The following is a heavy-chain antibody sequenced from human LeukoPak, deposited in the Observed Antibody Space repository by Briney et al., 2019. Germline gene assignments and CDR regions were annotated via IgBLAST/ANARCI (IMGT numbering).Heavy chain of an antibody. D-gene: IGHD3-16*01. CDR1: GFTFSSYA. Sequence: PGGSLRLSCAASGFTFSSYAMSWVRQAPGKGLEWVSAISGSGGSTYYADSVKGRFTISRDNSKNTLYLQMNSLRAEDTAVYYCARYVWGSYFPGTPQSYFDYWGQGTLVTVSS. CDR2: ISGSGGST. CDR3: ARYVWGSYFPGTPQSYFDY. V-gene: IGHV3-23*01. J-gene: IGHJ4*02.